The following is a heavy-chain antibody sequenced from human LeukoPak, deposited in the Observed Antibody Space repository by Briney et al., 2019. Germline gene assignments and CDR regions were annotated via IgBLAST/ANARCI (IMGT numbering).Heavy chain of an antibody. CDR3: SSESRY. Sequence: GGSLRLSCAASGFTLSRNEMNWVRQAPGKGLEWVSYISSSGSSIYYADSVKGRFTISRDNAKNSLYLQMDSLRDEDTAEYYCSSESRYWGQGTLVIVSS. D-gene: IGHD3-22*01. V-gene: IGHV3-48*03. CDR1: GFTLSRNE. J-gene: IGHJ4*02. CDR2: ISSSGSSI.